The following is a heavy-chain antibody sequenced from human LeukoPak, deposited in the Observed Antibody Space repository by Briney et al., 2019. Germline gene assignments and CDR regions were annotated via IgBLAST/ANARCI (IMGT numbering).Heavy chain of an antibody. CDR2: IYYSGST. CDR3: ARGDSGSYLFGDAFDI. D-gene: IGHD1-26*01. Sequence: SETLSLTCTVSGGSISSSSYYWGWIRQPPGKGLEWIGSIYYSGSTYYNPSLKSRVTISVDTSKNQFSLKLSSVTAADTAVYYRARGDSGSYLFGDAFDIWGQGTMVTVSS. CDR1: GGSISSSSYY. J-gene: IGHJ3*02. V-gene: IGHV4-39*07.